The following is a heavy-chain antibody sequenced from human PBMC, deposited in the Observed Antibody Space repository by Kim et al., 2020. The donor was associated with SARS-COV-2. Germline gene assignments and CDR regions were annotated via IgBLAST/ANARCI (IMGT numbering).Heavy chain of an antibody. J-gene: IGHJ3*02. Sequence: SGSTYDTPSLKSRVTISVDTSKNQFSLKLSSVTAADTAVYYCARDDAFDIWGQGTMVTVSS. V-gene: IGHV4-31*02. CDR2: SGST. CDR3: ARDDAFDI.